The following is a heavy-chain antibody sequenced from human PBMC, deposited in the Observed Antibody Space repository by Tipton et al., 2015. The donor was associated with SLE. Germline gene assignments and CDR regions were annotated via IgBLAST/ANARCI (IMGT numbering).Heavy chain of an antibody. CDR3: VKDWSLSTHYGMDV. CDR1: EFTFSNYG. J-gene: IGHJ6*02. Sequence: SLRLSCAASEFTFSNYGMTWVRQAPGKGLEWVSSISVIGGTTYYADSVKGRFTISRDNSKDTMSLQMTSLRPEDTAVYYCVKDWSLSTHYGMDVWGQGTTVTVSS. D-gene: IGHD2-15*01. CDR2: ISVIGGTT. V-gene: IGHV3-23*01.